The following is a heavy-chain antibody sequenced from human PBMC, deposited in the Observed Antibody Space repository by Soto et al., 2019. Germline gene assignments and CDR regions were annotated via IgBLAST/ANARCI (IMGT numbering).Heavy chain of an antibody. D-gene: IGHD6-6*01. CDR1: GFTFTTDW. V-gene: IGHV3-7*01. Sequence: SLRLAWEASGFTFTTDWMNWVRQAPGKGLEWVANIKQDGSEKYHGDSVKGRFTISRDNAKNSLFLQMNSLRVEDTAVYYCARDGAARGFFLDYWGQGMLVTVSS. J-gene: IGHJ4*02. CDR2: IKQDGSEK. CDR3: ARDGAARGFFLDY.